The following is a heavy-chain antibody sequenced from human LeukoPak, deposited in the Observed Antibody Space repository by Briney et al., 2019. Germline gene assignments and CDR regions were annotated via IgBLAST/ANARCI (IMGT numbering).Heavy chain of an antibody. V-gene: IGHV4-34*01. Sequence: TSETLSLTCAVYGGSFSGYYWSWIRQPPGKGLEWIGEINHSGSTNYNPSLKSRVTISVDTSKNQFSLKLSSVTAADTAVYYCARARYYYGSGSSKIFDYWGQGTLVTVSS. CDR1: GGSFSGYY. CDR2: INHSGST. CDR3: ARARYYYGSGSSKIFDY. J-gene: IGHJ4*02. D-gene: IGHD3-10*01.